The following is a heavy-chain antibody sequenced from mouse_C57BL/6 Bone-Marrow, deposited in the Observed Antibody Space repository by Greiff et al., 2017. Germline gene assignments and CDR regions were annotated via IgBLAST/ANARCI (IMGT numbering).Heavy chain of an antibody. D-gene: IGHD4-1*01. Sequence: EVKLMESGGGLVKPGGSLKLSCAASGFTFSSYAMSWVRQTPEKRLAWVATISDGGSYTYYPDNVKGRFTISRDNAKNNLYLQMSHLKSEDTAMYYCARETGTGAYWGQGTLVTVSA. CDR3: ARETGTGAY. V-gene: IGHV5-4*01. CDR2: ISDGGSYT. CDR1: GFTFSSYA. J-gene: IGHJ3*01.